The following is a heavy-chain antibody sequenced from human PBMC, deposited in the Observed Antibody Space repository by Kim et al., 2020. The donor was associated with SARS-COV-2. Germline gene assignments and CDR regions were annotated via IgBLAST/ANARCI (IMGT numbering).Heavy chain of an antibody. CDR3: ARGLAARPGYYYYYGMDV. D-gene: IGHD6-6*01. V-gene: IGHV4-59*09. Sequence: KRRVTISVDTAKNQFSLKLSSVTAADTAVYYCARGLAARPGYYYYYGMDVWGQGTTVTVSS. J-gene: IGHJ6*02.